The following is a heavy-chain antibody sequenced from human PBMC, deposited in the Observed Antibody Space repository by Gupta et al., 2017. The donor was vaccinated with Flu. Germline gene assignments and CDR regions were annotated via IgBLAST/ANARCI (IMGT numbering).Heavy chain of an antibody. CDR3: ARGGKISSSYRGGFDY. CDR2: ISSSSSYI. V-gene: IGHV3-21*01. Sequence: PGKGLEWVSSISSSSSYIYYADSVKGRFTISRDNAKNSLYLQMNSLRAEDTAVYYCARGGKISSSYRGGFDYWGQGTLVTVSS. D-gene: IGHD6-13*01. J-gene: IGHJ4*02.